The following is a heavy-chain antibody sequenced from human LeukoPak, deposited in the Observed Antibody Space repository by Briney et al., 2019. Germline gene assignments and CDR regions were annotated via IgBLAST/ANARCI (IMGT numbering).Heavy chain of an antibody. Sequence: GGTLRLSCAASGFTFSSYGMSWVRQAPGKGLEWVSAISGSGGSTYYADSVKGRFTISRDNSKNTLYLQMNSLRAEDTAVYYCPKDVTYYYDSSGYYSDYWGQGTLVTVSS. J-gene: IGHJ4*02. CDR3: PKDVTYYYDSSGYYSDY. D-gene: IGHD3-22*01. CDR1: GFTFSSYG. V-gene: IGHV3-23*01. CDR2: ISGSGGST.